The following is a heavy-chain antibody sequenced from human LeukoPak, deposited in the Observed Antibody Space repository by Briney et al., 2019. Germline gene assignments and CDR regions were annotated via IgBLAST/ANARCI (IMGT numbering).Heavy chain of an antibody. CDR1: GGSISSYY. V-gene: IGHV4-4*07. Sequence: PSETLSLTCTVSGGSISSYYWSWIRQPAGKGLEWIGRIYTSGSTNYNPSLKSRVHMSVDTSKNQFSLNLSYVTAADTAVYYCARDAVVDGDYLRLVYNWFDPWGQGTLVTVSS. CDR3: ARDAVVDGDYLRLVYNWFDP. D-gene: IGHD4-17*01. J-gene: IGHJ5*02. CDR2: IYTSGST.